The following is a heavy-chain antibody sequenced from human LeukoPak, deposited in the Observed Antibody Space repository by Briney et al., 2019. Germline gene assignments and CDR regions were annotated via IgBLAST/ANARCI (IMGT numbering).Heavy chain of an antibody. D-gene: IGHD3-10*01. J-gene: IGHJ4*02. V-gene: IGHV4-59*01. CDR3: ARSYGSGNYFGY. CDR2: IYYSGSA. Sequence: SETLSLTCTVSGGSISSYYWSWIRQTPGKGLVWIGYIYYSGSANYNPSLKSRVTISVDTSKNQFSLKLSSVTAADTAVYYCARSYGSGNYFGYWGQGTLVTVSS. CDR1: GGSISSYY.